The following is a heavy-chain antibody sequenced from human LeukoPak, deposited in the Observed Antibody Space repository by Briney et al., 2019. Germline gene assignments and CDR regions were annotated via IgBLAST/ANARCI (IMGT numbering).Heavy chain of an antibody. Sequence: PSETLSLTCTVSGVSISSSSYYWRWIRQPPGRGLEWIGEINHSGSTNYNPSLKSRVTISVDTSKNQFSLKLSSVTAADTAVYYCARGVFISSGWAFDYWGQGTLVTVSS. CDR1: GVSISSSSYY. V-gene: IGHV4-39*07. CDR3: ARGVFISSGWAFDY. D-gene: IGHD6-19*01. J-gene: IGHJ4*02. CDR2: INHSGST.